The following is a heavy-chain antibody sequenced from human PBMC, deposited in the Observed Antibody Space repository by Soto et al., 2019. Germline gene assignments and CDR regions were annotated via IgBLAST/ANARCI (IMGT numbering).Heavy chain of an antibody. J-gene: IGHJ4*02. CDR3: ASAAAEGYCSGGSCQFFNY. CDR2: INHSGST. D-gene: IGHD2-15*01. V-gene: IGHV4-34*01. CDR1: GGSFSGYY. Sequence: ASETLSLTCAVYGGSFSGYYWSWIRQPPGKGLEWIGEINHSGSTNYNPSLKSRVTISVDTSKNQFSLKLSSVTAADTAVYYCASAAAEGYCSGGSCQFFNYWGQGTLVTVSS.